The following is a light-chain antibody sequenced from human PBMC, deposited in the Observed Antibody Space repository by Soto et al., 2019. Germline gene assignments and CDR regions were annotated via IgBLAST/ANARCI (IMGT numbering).Light chain of an antibody. Sequence: QSVLTQPRSVSGSPGQSVTISCTGTSSDVGAYNYVSWYQQHPGKAPKFMIYDVSKRPSGVPDRFSGSKSGNTASLTISGLQAEDEADYYFCSYAGTYSYVFGNRTKVTV. V-gene: IGLV2-11*01. CDR3: CSYAGTYSYV. CDR2: DVS. CDR1: SSDVGAYNY. J-gene: IGLJ1*01.